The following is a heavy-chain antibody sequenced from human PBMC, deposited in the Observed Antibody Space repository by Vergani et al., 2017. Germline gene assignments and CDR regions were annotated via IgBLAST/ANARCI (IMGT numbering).Heavy chain of an antibody. CDR2: IRSKADGATT. Sequence: EVQLVESGGGLVQPGRSLRLSCTASGFTFGDYAMSWFRQAPGKGLEWVGFIRSKADGATTAYAASVKGRFTISRDDTKSIADLKMNSLKTEDTAVYYCNRDANQYDFWSGYLLDDNDRVKFDPWGQGTLVTVSS. CDR3: NRDANQYDFWSGYLLDDNDRVKFDP. V-gene: IGHV3-49*03. CDR1: GFTFGDYA. D-gene: IGHD3-3*01. J-gene: IGHJ5*02.